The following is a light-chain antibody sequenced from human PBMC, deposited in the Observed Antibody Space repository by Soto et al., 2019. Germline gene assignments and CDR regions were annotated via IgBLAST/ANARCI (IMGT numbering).Light chain of an antibody. Sequence: AIQLTQSPSSLSASVGDRVTITCRASQGISSALAWYQQKPGKAPKLLIYDASSLESGVPSRFSGSGSGTDFTLTISSLQPDEFSSYYCQQFNRVPFPFCGGTKAEVK. J-gene: IGKJ4*01. V-gene: IGKV1-13*02. CDR2: DAS. CDR3: QQFNRVPFP. CDR1: QGISSA.